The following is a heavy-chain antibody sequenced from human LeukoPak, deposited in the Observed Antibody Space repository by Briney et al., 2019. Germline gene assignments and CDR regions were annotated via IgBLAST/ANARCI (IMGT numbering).Heavy chain of an antibody. D-gene: IGHD1-26*01. CDR2: IYYSGST. CDR3: ARVSRRWEETFDI. Sequence: SETLSLTCTVSGGSISSSSYYWGWIRQPPGKGLEWIGSIYYSGSTYYNPSLKSRVTISVDTSKNQFSLKLSSVTAADTAVYYCARVSRRWEETFDIWGQGTMVTVSS. J-gene: IGHJ3*02. CDR1: GGSISSSSYY. V-gene: IGHV4-39*07.